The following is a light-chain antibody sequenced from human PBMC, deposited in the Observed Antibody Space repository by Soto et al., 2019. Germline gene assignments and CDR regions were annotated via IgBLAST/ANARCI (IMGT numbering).Light chain of an antibody. J-gene: IGKJ5*01. CDR3: QQYHSAPIT. Sequence: DFVMTPSPDSLPVSLGETATVNCKSSQIFFSNKNTYLAWFQRKPGQPPRLLIYWASTRGSGVPDRFSGSGSGTDFTLTISNVEAEDVAIYYCQQYHSAPITFGQGTRLEIK. CDR1: QIFFSNKNTY. V-gene: IGKV4-1*01. CDR2: WAS.